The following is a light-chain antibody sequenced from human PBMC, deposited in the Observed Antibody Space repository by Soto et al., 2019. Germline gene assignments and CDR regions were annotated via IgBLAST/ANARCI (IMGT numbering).Light chain of an antibody. Sequence: QSALTQPASVSGSPGQSITISCTGTSSDVGGYNYVSWYQQHPGKAPKLLIYDVTNRPSGVSNRFSGSKSGNTASLTISGLQAEDESDYYCSSYARSNTPAFGGGTKLTVL. CDR3: SSYARSNTPA. J-gene: IGLJ2*01. CDR2: DVT. V-gene: IGLV2-14*01. CDR1: SSDVGGYNY.